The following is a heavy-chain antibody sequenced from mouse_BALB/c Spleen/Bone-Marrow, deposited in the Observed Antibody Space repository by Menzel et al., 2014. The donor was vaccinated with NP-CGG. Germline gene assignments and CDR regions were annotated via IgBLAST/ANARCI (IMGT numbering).Heavy chain of an antibody. Sequence: VQLQQSGAELVRPGASVKISCKAFGYTFTNHHMNRVKQRPGQGLDWIGYINPFNDYTTYNQKFKGKATLTVDKSSSTAYMELSSLTSEDSAVYYGARSRGSLYYFDYWGQGTTLTVSS. CDR3: ARSRGSLYYFDY. CDR1: GYTFTNHH. J-gene: IGHJ2*01. D-gene: IGHD1-1*02. CDR2: INPFNDYT. V-gene: IGHV1S45*01.